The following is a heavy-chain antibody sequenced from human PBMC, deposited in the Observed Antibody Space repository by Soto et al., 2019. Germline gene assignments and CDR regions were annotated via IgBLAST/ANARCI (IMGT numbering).Heavy chain of an antibody. CDR2: MSSISSSYT. CDR1: GFTFSSYT. D-gene: IGHD4-17*01. V-gene: IGHV3-21*01. CDR3: ARYDYGDYYFDY. J-gene: IGHJ4*01. Sequence: EVQLVESGGGLVKPGGSLRLSCAASGFTFSSYTMNWVRQAPGKGLEWVSSMSSISSSYTYYADSVKGRFTISRDNAKNSLYLQMNSLRAEDTAVYYCARYDYGDYYFDYWGQGNLVTVSS.